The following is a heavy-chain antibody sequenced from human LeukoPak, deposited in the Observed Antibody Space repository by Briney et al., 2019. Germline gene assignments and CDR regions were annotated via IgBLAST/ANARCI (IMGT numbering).Heavy chain of an antibody. Sequence: GASVKVSCKASGYTFSNYGISWVRQAPGQGLEWMGWISTNKGNTKSAQKNQGRVTMTTDTSTSTVHMELRSLRSDDTAVYYCARMSFLKQRTPLRPDDAFDIWGQGTMITVSS. CDR1: GYTFSNYG. J-gene: IGHJ3*02. CDR3: ARMSFLKQRTPLRPDDAFDI. CDR2: ISTNKGNT. D-gene: IGHD1/OR15-1a*01. V-gene: IGHV1-18*01.